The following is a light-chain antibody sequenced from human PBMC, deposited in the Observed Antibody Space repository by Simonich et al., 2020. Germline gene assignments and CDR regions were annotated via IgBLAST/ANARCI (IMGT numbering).Light chain of an antibody. CDR2: EVS. V-gene: IGLV2-8*01. CDR1: SSDVGSYNL. CDR3: SSYAGSNLWV. J-gene: IGLJ3*02. Sequence: QSALTQPASGSGSPGQSITISCTGTSSDVGSYNLVSWYQQHPGKAPKLMIYEVSKRPSGVPDRFSGSKSGNTASLTVSGLQAEDEADYYCSSYAGSNLWVFGGGTKLTVL.